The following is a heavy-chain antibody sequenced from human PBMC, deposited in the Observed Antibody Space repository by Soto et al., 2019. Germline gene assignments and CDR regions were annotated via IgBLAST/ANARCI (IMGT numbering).Heavy chain of an antibody. D-gene: IGHD6-13*01. CDR3: AREPRAAAGAFDY. CDR1: GFTFSSYA. V-gene: IGHV3-66*01. CDR2: IYSGGST. Sequence: PGGSLRLSCAASGFTFSSYAMSWVRQAPGKGLEWVSVIYSGGSTYYADSVKGRFTISRDNSKNTLYLRMNSLRAEDTAVYYCAREPRAAAGAFDYWGQGTLVTVSS. J-gene: IGHJ4*02.